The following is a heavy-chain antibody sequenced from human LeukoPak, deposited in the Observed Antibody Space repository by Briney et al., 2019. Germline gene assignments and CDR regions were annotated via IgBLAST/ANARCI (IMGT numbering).Heavy chain of an antibody. CDR1: GYTFTSYG. V-gene: IGHV1-18*01. CDR3: ARHYGSGSMGAFDI. CDR2: ISAYNGNT. D-gene: IGHD3-10*01. Sequence: ASVKVSCKATGYTFTSYGISWVRQAPGQGLEWMGWISAYNGNTNYAQKLQGRVTMTTDTSTSTAYMELRSLRSDDTAVYYCARHYGSGSMGAFDIWGQGTMVTVSS. J-gene: IGHJ3*02.